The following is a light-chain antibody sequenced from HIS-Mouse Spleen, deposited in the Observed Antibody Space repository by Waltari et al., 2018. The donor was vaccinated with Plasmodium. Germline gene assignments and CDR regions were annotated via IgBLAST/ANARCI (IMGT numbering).Light chain of an antibody. CDR1: QSVSSE. V-gene: IGKV3-15*01. Sequence: EIVMTHSPATLSVCPGERPPLSCRASQSVSSEVAWYQQTPGQAPKLLIYDASSMATGIPARFSGSGSGTEFTLTISSLQSEDFAAYYCQQYNNWSFTFGPGTKVDIK. J-gene: IGKJ3*01. CDR2: DAS. CDR3: QQYNNWSFT.